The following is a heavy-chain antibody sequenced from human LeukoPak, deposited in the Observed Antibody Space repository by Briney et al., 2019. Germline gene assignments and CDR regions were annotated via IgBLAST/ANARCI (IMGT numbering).Heavy chain of an antibody. CDR3: ARSDYGGNSDY. V-gene: IGHV3-7*01. D-gene: IGHD4-23*01. CDR1: GFTFSSYW. J-gene: IGHJ4*02. CDR2: IKQDGSEK. Sequence: GGSLRLSCAASGFTFSSYWMSRVRQAPGKGLEWVANIKQDGSEKYYVDSVKGRFTISRDNAKNSLYLQMNSLRAEDTAVYYCARSDYGGNSDYWGQGTLVTVSS.